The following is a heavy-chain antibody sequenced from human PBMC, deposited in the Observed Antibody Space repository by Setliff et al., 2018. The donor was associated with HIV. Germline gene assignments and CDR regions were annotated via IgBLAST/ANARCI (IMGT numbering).Heavy chain of an antibody. CDR1: GFTFNSYW. V-gene: IGHV3-74*01. CDR2: VNNDGTDT. J-gene: IGHJ4*02. D-gene: IGHD6-19*01. CDR3: VRPVREPVD. Sequence: PGGSLRLSCVASGFTFNSYWMYWVRQAPGKGLVCVSRVNNDGTDTIYADSVKGRFTISRDNAKSTVYLQMNSLRAEDTAMYYCVRPVREPVDWGRGTLVTVSS.